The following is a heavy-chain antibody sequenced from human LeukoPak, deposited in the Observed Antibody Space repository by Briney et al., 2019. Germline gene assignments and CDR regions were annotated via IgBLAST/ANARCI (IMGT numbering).Heavy chain of an antibody. V-gene: IGHV4-4*09. J-gene: IGHJ6*03. D-gene: IGHD3-3*01. CDR1: GGSISSYY. Sequence: SETLSLTCTVSGGSISSYYWSWIRQPPGKGLEWIGYIYTSGSTNYNPPLKSRVTISVDTSKNQFSLKLSSVTAADTAVYYCARHSPYYDFWSGYYYYYYYYMDVWGKGTTVTVSS. CDR2: IYTSGST. CDR3: ARHSPYYDFWSGYYYYYYYYMDV.